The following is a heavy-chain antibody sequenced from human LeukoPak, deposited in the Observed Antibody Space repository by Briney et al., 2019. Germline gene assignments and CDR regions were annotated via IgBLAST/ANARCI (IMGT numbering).Heavy chain of an antibody. J-gene: IGHJ4*02. CDR1: GFTFSSYA. CDR3: AREYCSSTSCYNRHLDY. CDR2: ISYDGSNK. Sequence: GRSLRLSCAASGFTFSSYAMHWVRQAPGKGLEWVAVISYDGSNKYYADSVKGRFTISRDNSKNTLYLQMNSLRAEDTAVYYCAREYCSSTSCYNRHLDYWGQGTLVTVSS. D-gene: IGHD2-2*02. V-gene: IGHV3-30*04.